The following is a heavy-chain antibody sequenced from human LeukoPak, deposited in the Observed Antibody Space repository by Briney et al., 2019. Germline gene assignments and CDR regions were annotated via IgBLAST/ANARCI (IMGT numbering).Heavy chain of an antibody. Sequence: GGSLRLSCAASGFTFSSYGMHWVRQAPGKGLEWVAFIRYDGSNKYYADSVKGRFTISRDNSKNTLYLQMNSLRAEDTAVYYCAKDLRVVAATTPGYWGQGTLVTVSS. CDR2: IRYDGSNK. CDR1: GFTFSSYG. CDR3: AKDLRVVAATTPGY. D-gene: IGHD2-15*01. V-gene: IGHV3-30*02. J-gene: IGHJ4*02.